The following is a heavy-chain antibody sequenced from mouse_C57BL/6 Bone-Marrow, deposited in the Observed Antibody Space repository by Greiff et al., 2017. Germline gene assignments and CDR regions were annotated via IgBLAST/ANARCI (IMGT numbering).Heavy chain of an antibody. CDR3: ASQGGISDY. J-gene: IGHJ2*01. CDR1: GFNIKDDY. CDR2: IYPRDGST. V-gene: IGHV1S12*01. Sequence: QVQLQQSGAELVRPGASVKLSCTASGFNIKDDYMHWVKQRPEQGLEWIGYIYPRDGSTKYNEKFKGKATLTADKSSSTAYMQLNSLTSEDSAVYFCASQGGISDYWGQGTTLTVSS.